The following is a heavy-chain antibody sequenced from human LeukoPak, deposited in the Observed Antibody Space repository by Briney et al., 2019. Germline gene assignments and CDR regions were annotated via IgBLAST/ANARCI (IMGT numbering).Heavy chain of an antibody. D-gene: IGHD3-22*01. J-gene: IGHJ4*02. V-gene: IGHV3-66*01. CDR3: ARDTYYYDSSGYYYAIDY. CDR2: IYSGGST. CDR1: GFTVSSNY. Sequence: GGSLRLSCAASGFTVSSNYMSWVRQAPGKGLEWVSVIYSGGSTYYADSVKGRFTISRDNSKNTLYLQMNSLRAEDTAVYYCARDTYYYDSSGYYYAIDYWGQGTLVTVSS.